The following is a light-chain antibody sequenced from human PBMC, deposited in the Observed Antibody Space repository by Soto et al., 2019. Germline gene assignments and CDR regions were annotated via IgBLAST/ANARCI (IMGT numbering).Light chain of an antibody. CDR2: DVT. V-gene: IGLV2-11*01. Sequence: QSALTQPRSVSGSPGQSVTISCTATSSDVGTYNFVSWYQQHPGKAPKFMIYDVTKRPSGVPDRFSGSKSGNTASLTISGLQAEDEADYYCCSYVGSYTSYVFGTGTKLTVL. CDR3: CSYVGSYTSYV. CDR1: SSDVGTYNF. J-gene: IGLJ1*01.